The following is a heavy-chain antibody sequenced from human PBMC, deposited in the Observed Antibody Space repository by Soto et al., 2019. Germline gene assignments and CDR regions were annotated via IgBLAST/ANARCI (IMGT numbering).Heavy chain of an antibody. CDR2: ISHDGSEK. J-gene: IGHJ5*02. D-gene: IGHD6-19*01. CDR1: GYTFSTHG. V-gene: IGHV3-30*18. CDR3: AKAWGETGWYNWFDP. Sequence: QVQLVESGGSLVQPGTSLRLSCAASGYTFSTHGMHWVRQAPGKGLEWVAMISHDGSEKHYVDSVKGRFTISRDISKNTVFLQMDSLRAEDTAVYYCAKAWGETGWYNWFDPWGQGTLVTVSS.